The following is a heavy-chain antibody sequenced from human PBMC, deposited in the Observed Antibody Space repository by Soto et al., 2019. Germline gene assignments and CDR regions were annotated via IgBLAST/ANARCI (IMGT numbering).Heavy chain of an antibody. V-gene: IGHV3-33*01. CDR1: GFTFSSYG. D-gene: IGHD2-2*01. CDR3: AREGYQLPTNPYYYGMDV. CDR2: IWYDGSNK. Sequence: GGSLRLSCAASGFTFSSYGMHWVRQAPGKGLEWVAVIWYDGSNKYYADSVKGRFTISRDNSKNTLYLQMNSLRAEDTAVYYCAREGYQLPTNPYYYGMDVWGQGTTVTVSS. J-gene: IGHJ6*02.